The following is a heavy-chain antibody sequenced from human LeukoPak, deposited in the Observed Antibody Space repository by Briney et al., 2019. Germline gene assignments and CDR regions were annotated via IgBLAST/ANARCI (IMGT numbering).Heavy chain of an antibody. CDR3: ARLVTGYCSGGSCFFGLIATPNWFDP. D-gene: IGHD2-15*01. CDR2: INHSGST. V-gene: IGHV4-39*07. CDR1: GGSISRSTYY. Sequence: SETLSLTCTVSGGSISRSTYYWSWTRQPPGKGLEWIGEINHSGSTNYNPSLKSRVTISVDTSKNPFSLKLSSVTAADTAVYYCARLVTGYCSGGSCFFGLIATPNWFDPWGQGTLVTVSS. J-gene: IGHJ5*02.